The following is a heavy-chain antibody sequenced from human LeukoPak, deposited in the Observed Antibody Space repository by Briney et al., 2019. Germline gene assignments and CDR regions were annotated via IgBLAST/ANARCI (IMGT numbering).Heavy chain of an antibody. CDR1: GFTVSNSY. J-gene: IGHJ4*02. CDR3: AKTGGPWD. D-gene: IGHD7-27*01. Sequence: GGSLRLSCAASGFTVSNSYMTWVRQAPGKGLEWVSVIYRDGSTYYADSVKGRFTISRDNSKNTLYLQMNSPRAEDTAVYYCAKTGGPWDWGQGALVTVSS. V-gene: IGHV3-53*01. CDR2: IYRDGST.